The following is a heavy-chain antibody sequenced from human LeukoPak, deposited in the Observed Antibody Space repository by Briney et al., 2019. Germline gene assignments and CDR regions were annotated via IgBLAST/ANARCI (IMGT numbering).Heavy chain of an antibody. V-gene: IGHV3-21*01. Sequence: PGGSLRLSCAASGFTFSTYTMNWVRQAPGKGLEWVSSVSSSSSYIHYADSVKGRFTISRDNSKNTLYLQMNSLRAEDTAVYYCAKASYYYDSSGYSAFDIWGQGTMVTVSS. J-gene: IGHJ3*02. CDR3: AKASYYYDSSGYSAFDI. CDR1: GFTFSTYT. D-gene: IGHD3-22*01. CDR2: VSSSSSYI.